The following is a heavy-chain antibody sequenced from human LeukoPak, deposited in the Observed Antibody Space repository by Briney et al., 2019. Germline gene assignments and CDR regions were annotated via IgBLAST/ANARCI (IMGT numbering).Heavy chain of an antibody. V-gene: IGHV4-59*01. Sequence: SETLSLTCTVSGGSISSYYWSWIRQPPGKGLEWIGYIYDSGSTNYNPSLKSRVTISVDTSKNQFSLKLSSVTAADTGVYYCAISVIAVAGLLYYYMDVWGKGTTVTVSS. J-gene: IGHJ6*03. D-gene: IGHD6-19*01. CDR3: AISVIAVAGLLYYYMDV. CDR1: GGSISSYY. CDR2: IYDSGST.